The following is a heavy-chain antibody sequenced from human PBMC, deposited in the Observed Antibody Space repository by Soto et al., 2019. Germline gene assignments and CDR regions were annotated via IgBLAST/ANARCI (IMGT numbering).Heavy chain of an antibody. CDR2: INHSGST. CDR3: ARGGRLLGFGVRMGPQAYFDY. Sequence: QVQLQQWGAGLLKPSETLSLTCAVYGGSFSGYYWSWIRQPPGKGLEWIGEINHSGSTTYNPSLKSRVTISVYTSKNRFSLKLSCVAAADASVYYCARGGRLLGFGVRMGPQAYFDYWVQGTPVTVSS. J-gene: IGHJ4*02. V-gene: IGHV4-34*01. D-gene: IGHD3-10*01. CDR1: GGSFSGYY.